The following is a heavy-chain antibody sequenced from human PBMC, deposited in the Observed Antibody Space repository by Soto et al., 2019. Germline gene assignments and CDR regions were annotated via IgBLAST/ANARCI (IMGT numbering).Heavy chain of an antibody. CDR3: ASANLRFSYGTDV. D-gene: IGHD3-3*01. J-gene: IGHJ6*02. CDR1: GSTFSSSE. V-gene: IGHV3-48*03. Sequence: GGSLRLSCAASGSTFSSSEMHWVRQAPGKGLEWVSYISKSSSVIYYADSVKGRFTISRDNAKNLLYLQMNSLRAEDTAVYFCASANLRFSYGTDVWGPGTTLTVYS. CDR2: ISKSSSVI.